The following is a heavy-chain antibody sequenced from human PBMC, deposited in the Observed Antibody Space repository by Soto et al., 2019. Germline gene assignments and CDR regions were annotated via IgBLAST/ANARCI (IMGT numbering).Heavy chain of an antibody. CDR1: GGSINTGDYD. J-gene: IGHJ4*02. D-gene: IGHD3-10*01. CDR2: IYSSGST. CDR3: ARYHYGQLDY. V-gene: IGHV4-30-4*01. Sequence: QVQLQESGPGLVKTSQTLSLTCTVSGGSINTGDYDWSWIRQPPGKGLEWIGYIYSSGSTYYNPSLQRRVTIARDTSKHQFSLKLSSVTAADTAVYYCARYHYGQLDYWGQGTLVTVSS.